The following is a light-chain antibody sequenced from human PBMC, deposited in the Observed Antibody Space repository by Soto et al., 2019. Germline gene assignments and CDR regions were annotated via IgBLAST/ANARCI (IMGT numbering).Light chain of an antibody. V-gene: IGLV2-14*01. CDR3: SSYTTTATLL. CDR2: EVT. J-gene: IGLJ3*02. CDR1: SSDMGCHDY. Sequence: QSALTQPASVSGSPGQSITISCTGTSSDMGCHDYVSWYQHFPGKAPKRILYEVTQRPSGISHRFSGSKSGNTASLTISVLQSEYEADYYCSSYTTTATLLFGGGTKLTVL.